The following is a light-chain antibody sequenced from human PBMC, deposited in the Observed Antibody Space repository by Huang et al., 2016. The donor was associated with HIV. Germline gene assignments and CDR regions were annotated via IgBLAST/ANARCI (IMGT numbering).Light chain of an antibody. CDR3: QQSYSTPRT. V-gene: IGKV1-39*01. J-gene: IGKJ1*01. Sequence: DIQMTQSPSSLSASVRDRVTITCRASQPINNYLNWYQQKPGKAPKCLIYAASSLQSGVPSTFSGRGSGTDFTLIISSLQPEDFATYYCQQSYSTPRTFGQGTKVEIK. CDR1: QPINNY. CDR2: AAS.